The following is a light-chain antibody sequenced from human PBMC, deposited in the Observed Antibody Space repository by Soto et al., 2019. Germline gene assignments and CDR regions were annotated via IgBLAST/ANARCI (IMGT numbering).Light chain of an antibody. J-gene: IGKJ5*01. Sequence: EIVMTQSPATLSVSPGERATLSCRASQSVSSNLAWYQQKPGQAPRLLIYGASTRATGIPARFSGSGSGTEFPLTISSLQSEHFAGYYCQQYNNWPPITFGQGTRLKIK. V-gene: IGKV3-15*01. CDR2: GAS. CDR1: QSVSSN. CDR3: QQYNNWPPIT.